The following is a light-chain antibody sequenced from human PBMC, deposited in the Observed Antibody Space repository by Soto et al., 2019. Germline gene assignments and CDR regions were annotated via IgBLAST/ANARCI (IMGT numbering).Light chain of an antibody. Sequence: EIVLTQSPGTLSLSPGERATLSCRASQSVSSNYLAWYQQKPGQAPKVLIYRASIRATGIPDRFTGSGSGTDFTLTISRLEPEDFAVYYCQQYNSWPPITFGQGTRLEIK. J-gene: IGKJ5*01. CDR3: QQYNSWPPIT. CDR2: RAS. CDR1: QSVSSNY. V-gene: IGKV3-20*01.